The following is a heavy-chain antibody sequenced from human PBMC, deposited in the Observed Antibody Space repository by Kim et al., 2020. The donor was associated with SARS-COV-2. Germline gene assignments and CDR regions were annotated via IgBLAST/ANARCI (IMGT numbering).Heavy chain of an antibody. D-gene: IGHD4-4*01. Sequence: SETLSLTCTVSGGSISSYYWSWIRQPPGKGLEWIGYIYYSGSTNYNPSHKSRVTISVDTSKNQFSLKLSSVTAADTAVYYCAKVTYPGAFDIWGQGTMVTVSS. V-gene: IGHV4-59*08. CDR2: IYYSGST. J-gene: IGHJ3*02. CDR3: AKVTYPGAFDI. CDR1: GGSISSYY.